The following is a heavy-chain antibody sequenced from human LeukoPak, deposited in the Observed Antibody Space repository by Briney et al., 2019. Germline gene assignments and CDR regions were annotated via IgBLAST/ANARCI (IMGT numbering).Heavy chain of an antibody. Sequence: VASVKVSCKASGGTFSSYAISWVRQAPGQGLEWMGGIIPIFGTANYAQKFQGRVTITTDEPTSTAYMELSSLRSEDTAVYYCARGSAFYDSSGYLSYYFDYWGQGTLVTVSS. CDR1: GGTFSSYA. V-gene: IGHV1-69*05. CDR2: IIPIFGTA. D-gene: IGHD3-22*01. J-gene: IGHJ4*02. CDR3: ARGSAFYDSSGYLSYYFDY.